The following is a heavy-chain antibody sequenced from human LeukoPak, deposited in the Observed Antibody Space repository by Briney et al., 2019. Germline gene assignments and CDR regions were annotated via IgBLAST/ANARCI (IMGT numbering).Heavy chain of an antibody. CDR3: ARFRDGYYDSSDY. CDR2: IYPGDSDT. J-gene: IGHJ4*02. Sequence: GESLKISCKGSGYIFTNYWIGWVRQLPGKGLEWMGIIYPGDSDTSYSPSFQGQVTISADKSISTAYLQWSSLKASDTAMYYCARFRDGYYDSSDYWGQGTLVTVSS. V-gene: IGHV5-51*01. D-gene: IGHD3-22*01. CDR1: GYIFTNYW.